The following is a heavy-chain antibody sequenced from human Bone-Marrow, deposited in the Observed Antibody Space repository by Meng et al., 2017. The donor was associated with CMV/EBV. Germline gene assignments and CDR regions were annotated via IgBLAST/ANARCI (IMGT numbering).Heavy chain of an antibody. CDR2: IRYDGSNK. V-gene: IGHV3-30*02. Sequence: GESLKISCAASGFTFSSYGMHWVRQAPGKGLEWVAFIRYDGSNKYYADSVKGRFTISRDNSKNSLYLQMNSLRAEDTAVYYCARWTHEELNWFDPWGQGTLVTVSS. CDR1: GFTFSSYG. D-gene: IGHD3-10*01. CDR3: ARWTHEELNWFDP. J-gene: IGHJ5*02.